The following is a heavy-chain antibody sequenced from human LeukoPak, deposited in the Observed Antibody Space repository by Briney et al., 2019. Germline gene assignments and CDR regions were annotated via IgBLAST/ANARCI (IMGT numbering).Heavy chain of an antibody. J-gene: IGHJ4*02. CDR3: ARDPGIAAADPY. CDR2: ISSSSSYI. D-gene: IGHD6-13*01. Sequence: GGSLRLSCAASGFTFSSYSMNWVRQAPGKGLEWVSSISSSSSYIYYADSVKGRFIISRDNAKNSLYLQMNSLRAEDTAVYYCARDPGIAAADPYWGQGTLVTVSS. CDR1: GFTFSSYS. V-gene: IGHV3-21*01.